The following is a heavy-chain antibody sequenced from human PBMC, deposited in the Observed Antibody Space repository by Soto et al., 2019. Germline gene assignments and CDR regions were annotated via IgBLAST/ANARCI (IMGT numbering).Heavy chain of an antibody. CDR1: GFTFSSYG. CDR3: AKDQGYHGSRRYF. D-gene: IGHD3-10*01. CDR2: ISYDGSNK. V-gene: IGHV3-30*18. J-gene: IGHJ1*01. Sequence: GGSLRLSCAASGFTFSSYGMHWVRQAPGKGLEWVAVISYDGSNKYYADSVKGRFTISRDNSKNTLYLQMNSLRAEDTAVYYCAKDQGYHGSRRYFWGQGTLVTVSS.